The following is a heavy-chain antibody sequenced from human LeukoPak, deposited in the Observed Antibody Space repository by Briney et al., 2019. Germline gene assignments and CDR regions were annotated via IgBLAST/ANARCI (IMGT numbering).Heavy chain of an antibody. CDR1: GSIFTSYW. J-gene: IGHJ4*02. CDR2: IDASDSYN. V-gene: IGHV5-10-1*01. D-gene: IGHD6-13*01. CDR3: ARLHSSSYSHLDY. Sequence: GAPRLISCQCSGSIFTSYWSSGVRQLPGKGGEGMGRIDASDSYNNDNPSFRGHVTISADKYSSTAYLQWSSLKASDTAMYYCARLHSSSYSHLDYWGQGTLVTVSS.